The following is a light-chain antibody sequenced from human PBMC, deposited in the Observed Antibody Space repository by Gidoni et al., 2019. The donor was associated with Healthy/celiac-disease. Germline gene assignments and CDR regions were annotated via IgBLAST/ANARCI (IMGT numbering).Light chain of an antibody. CDR2: AAS. V-gene: IGKV1-39*01. CDR1: QSISSY. CDR3: QQSYSTPQYT. Sequence: DIQMTQSPSSLSASVGDRITITCRESQSISSYLTCYQQKPGKAPKLLIYAASSLQSGVPSRFIGSGSGTDFTLTISSLQPEDFATYYCQQSYSTPQYTFGQGTKLEIK. J-gene: IGKJ2*01.